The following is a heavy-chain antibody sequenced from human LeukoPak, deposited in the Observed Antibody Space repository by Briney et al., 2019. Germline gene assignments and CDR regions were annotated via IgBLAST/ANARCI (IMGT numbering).Heavy chain of an antibody. CDR3: ARAASGDAVDYYGSGRRFYSYYMDV. Sequence: SETLSLTCIVSGDSFSSYQWSWVRQPAGKGLEWIGRVSASGTTNSNPALKSRVTMSVDSSKKQFSLNLSSVTAADTAVYYCARAASGDAVDYYGSGRRFYSYYMDVWGKGTTVTISS. D-gene: IGHD3-10*01. CDR1: GDSFSSYQ. CDR2: VSASGTT. J-gene: IGHJ6*03. V-gene: IGHV4-4*07.